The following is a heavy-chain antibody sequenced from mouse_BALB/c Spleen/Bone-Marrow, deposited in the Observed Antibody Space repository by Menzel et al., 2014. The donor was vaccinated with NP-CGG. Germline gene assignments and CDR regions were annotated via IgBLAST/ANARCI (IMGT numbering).Heavy chain of an antibody. V-gene: IGHV1-9*01. CDR1: GYTFSSYW. CDR2: ILPGSGST. D-gene: IGHD1-1*01. J-gene: IGHJ2*01. Sequence: VQLQQSGAELMKPGASVKISCKATGYTFSSYWIEWVKQRPGHGLEWIGEILPGSGSTNYNEKFKGKATFTADTSSNTAYMQLSSLTSEDSAVYYCARSRGGFYFDYWAQGTTLTVSS. CDR3: ARSRGGFYFDY.